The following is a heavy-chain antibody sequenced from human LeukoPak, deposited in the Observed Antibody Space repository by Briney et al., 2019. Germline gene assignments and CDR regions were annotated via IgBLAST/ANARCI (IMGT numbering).Heavy chain of an antibody. D-gene: IGHD3-10*01. J-gene: IGHJ5*01. CDR1: GGSISSSSYY. CDR3: ARLRRFFFGSGSNSFDY. Sequence: PSETLSLTCTVSGGSISSSSYYWGWIRQPPGKGLEWIGSIYYSGSIYYNPSLKSRVTISVDTSKNQFSLKLSSVTAADTAVYYCARLRRFFFGSGSNSFDYWGQGTLVTVSS. V-gene: IGHV4-39*01. CDR2: IYYSGSI.